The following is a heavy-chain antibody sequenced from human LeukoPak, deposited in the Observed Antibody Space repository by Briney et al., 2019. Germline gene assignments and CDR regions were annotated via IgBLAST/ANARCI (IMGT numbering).Heavy chain of an antibody. V-gene: IGHV3-48*02. CDR2: IXSSSDLM. CDR3: ARVLRGLYNLGD. CDR1: GXXLXXSG. D-gene: IGHD3-10*01. Sequence: PGGSLRLSCEASGXXLXXSGXXXXXXAXGXGLXXVSYIXSSSDLMSYVASVKGRFTVSRDNAKNSLFLQMNSLRDEDTAVYYCARVLRGLYNLGDWGQGTLVTVSS. J-gene: IGHJ4*02.